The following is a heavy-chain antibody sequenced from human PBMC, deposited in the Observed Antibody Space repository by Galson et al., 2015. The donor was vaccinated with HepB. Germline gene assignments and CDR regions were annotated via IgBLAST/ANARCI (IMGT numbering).Heavy chain of an antibody. CDR3: AKGLGYCSGGSCYLDY. D-gene: IGHD2-15*01. J-gene: IGHJ4*02. V-gene: IGHV3-30*18. Sequence: SLRLSCAASGFTFSSYGMHWVRQAPGKGLEWVAVISYDGSNKYYADSVKGRFTISRDNSKNTLYLQMNSLRTEDTAVYYCAKGLGYCSGGSCYLDYWGQGTLVTVSS. CDR2: ISYDGSNK. CDR1: GFTFSSYG.